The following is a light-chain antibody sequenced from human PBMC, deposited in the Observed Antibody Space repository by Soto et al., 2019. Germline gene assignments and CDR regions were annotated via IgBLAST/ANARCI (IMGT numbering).Light chain of an antibody. CDR2: GAS. V-gene: IGKV3-20*01. CDR1: QSVTSNY. J-gene: IGKJ1*01. Sequence: EIVLRESPGTRSLCPGERAALSCRASQSVTSNYLAWYQQKPGQAPRLLIYGASSRATGIPDRFSGSGSGTDFTLTISTLEPEDFAVYYCQQYGSSGTFGQGTKVDIK. CDR3: QQYGSSGT.